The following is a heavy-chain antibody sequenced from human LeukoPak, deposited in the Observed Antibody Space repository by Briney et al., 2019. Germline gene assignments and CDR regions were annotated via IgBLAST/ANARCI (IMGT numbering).Heavy chain of an antibody. J-gene: IGHJ4*02. V-gene: IGHV3-15*01. CDR1: GFTFNNAW. D-gene: IGHD3-10*01. CDR3: TTGGLLWFGEFYF. Sequence: GGSLRLSCAASGFTFNNAWMSCVRQAPGKGLECGGRIKSKTDGGTTDYAAPVKGRFTISSDDSQNTLSLQMNSLKTEDTAVYYCTTGGLLWFGEFYFWGQGTLVTVSS. CDR2: IKSKTDGGTT.